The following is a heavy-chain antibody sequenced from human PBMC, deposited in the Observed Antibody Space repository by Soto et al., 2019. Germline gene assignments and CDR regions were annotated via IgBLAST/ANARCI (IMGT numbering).Heavy chain of an antibody. J-gene: IGHJ4*02. Sequence: QVQLVHSGAEVKKPGASVKVSCEASGYPFSAFDINWVRQAGGQGLEWMGWMNPDSGDTAFAQRFQDRITMTRSTSISTAYMELSRLTSDDTAVYFCVRQPGGVATPGDDYWGQGTLVTVSS. CDR2: MNPDSGDT. CDR1: GYPFSAFD. CDR3: VRQPGGVATPGDDY. D-gene: IGHD2-15*01. V-gene: IGHV1-8*01.